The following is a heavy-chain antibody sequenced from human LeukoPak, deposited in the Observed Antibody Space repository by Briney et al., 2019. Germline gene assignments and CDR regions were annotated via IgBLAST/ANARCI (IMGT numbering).Heavy chain of an antibody. CDR2: LSPTGSF. J-gene: IGHJ3*02. V-gene: IGHV4-4*07. D-gene: IGHD2-21*01. Sequence: SETLSLTCIVSGGSITSYSWGWIRQPAGKGLEWIGRLSPTGSFTYSPSLKSRVTMSVDTSKNHFSLKLNSVTAADTAVYYCARALGDNQAFDIWGQGTVVTVSS. CDR1: GGSITSYS. CDR3: ARALGDNQAFDI.